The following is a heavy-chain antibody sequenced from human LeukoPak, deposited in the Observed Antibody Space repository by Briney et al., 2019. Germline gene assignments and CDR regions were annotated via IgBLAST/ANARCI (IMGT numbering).Heavy chain of an antibody. CDR1: GGSISSYY. CDR2: VYYSGST. D-gene: IGHD3-22*01. Sequence: SETLSLTCTVSGGSISSYYWSWIRQPPGKGLESIGYVYYSGSTTYNPSLKSRVTISVDTSKNQCSLKLSSVTAADTAVYYCARAPYGSGFYFFDPWGQGTLVTVSS. CDR3: ARAPYGSGFYFFDP. V-gene: IGHV4-59*01. J-gene: IGHJ5*02.